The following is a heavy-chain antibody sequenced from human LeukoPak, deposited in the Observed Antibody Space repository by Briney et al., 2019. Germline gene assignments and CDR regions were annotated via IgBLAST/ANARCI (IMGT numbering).Heavy chain of an antibody. CDR2: IYYSGIT. V-gene: IGHV4-59*01. J-gene: IGHJ4*02. CDR3: ACHRGGYFDY. D-gene: IGHD3-16*01. Sequence: SETLSLTCTVSGGSISSYYWSWLRQPPGKGLEWIGFIYYSGITNYNPSLKSRVIISVDTSKNQFSLKLNSVTAADTAVYYCACHRGGYFDYWGQGTLVTVSS. CDR1: GGSISSYY.